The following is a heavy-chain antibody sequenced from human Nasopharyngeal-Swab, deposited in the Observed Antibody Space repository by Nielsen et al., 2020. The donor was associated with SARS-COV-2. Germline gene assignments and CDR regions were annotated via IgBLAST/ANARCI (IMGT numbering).Heavy chain of an antibody. J-gene: IGHJ6*03. D-gene: IGHD1-26*01. Sequence: SVKVSCKASGGTFSSYAISWVRQAPGPGLEWMGGIIPIFGTANYAQKFQGRVTITADESTSTAYMELSSLRSEDTAVYYCAVGATGYYYMDVWGKGTTVTVSS. CDR1: GGTFSSYA. V-gene: IGHV1-69*13. CDR3: AVGATGYYYMDV. CDR2: IIPIFGTA.